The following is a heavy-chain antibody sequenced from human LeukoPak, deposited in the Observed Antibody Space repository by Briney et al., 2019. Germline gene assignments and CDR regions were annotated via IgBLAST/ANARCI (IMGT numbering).Heavy chain of an antibody. D-gene: IGHD3-10*01. CDR3: ARGWGSGSYYKDDAFDI. J-gene: IGHJ3*02. Sequence: ASVKVSCKASGYTFTGYYMHWVRQAPGQGLEWMGWINPNSGGTNYAQEFQGRVTMTRDTSISTAYMELSRLRSDDTAVYYCARGWGSGSYYKDDAFDIWGQGTMVTVSS. V-gene: IGHV1-2*02. CDR1: GYTFTGYY. CDR2: INPNSGGT.